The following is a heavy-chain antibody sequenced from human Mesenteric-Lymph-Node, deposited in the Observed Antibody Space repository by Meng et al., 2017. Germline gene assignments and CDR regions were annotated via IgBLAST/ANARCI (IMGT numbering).Heavy chain of an antibody. V-gene: IGHV3-23*01. Sequence: GESLKISCVGSGFIFGSYAMSWFRQAPGKGLEWVSYISHSGDGASYTDSVKGRFIISRDNSKNILYLHMSSLRAEDTAVYYCARGPLYYYDSSGAKFDYWGQGTLVTVSS. CDR1: GFIFGSYA. CDR3: ARGPLYYYDSSGAKFDY. J-gene: IGHJ4*02. CDR2: ISHSGDGA. D-gene: IGHD3-22*01.